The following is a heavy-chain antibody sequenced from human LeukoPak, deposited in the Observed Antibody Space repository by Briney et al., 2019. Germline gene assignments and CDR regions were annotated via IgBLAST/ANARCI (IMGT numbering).Heavy chain of an antibody. V-gene: IGHV4-59*01. CDR2: IYYSGST. J-gene: IGHJ3*02. CDR3: ARVLNYDSSRSDAFDI. Sequence: PSETLSLTCTVSGGSIRGYYWSWIRQPPGKGLECLGFIYYSGSTNYNPSLQSRVTISVDTSKKQFSLKLNSVTAADTAVYYCARVLNYDSSRSDAFDIWGQRTMVTVSS. CDR1: GGSIRGYY. D-gene: IGHD3-22*01.